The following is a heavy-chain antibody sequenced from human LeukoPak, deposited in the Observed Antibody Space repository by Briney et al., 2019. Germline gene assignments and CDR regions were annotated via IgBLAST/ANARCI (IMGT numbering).Heavy chain of an antibody. CDR2: MKQDGSEK. CDR1: GFTFSRYW. D-gene: IGHD1-20*01. CDR3: ASLHLAYNWKDY. V-gene: IGHV3-7*02. Sequence: GSLRLSCAASGFTFSRYWMSWVRQAPGKGLEWVANMKQDGSEKYYVDSVKGRFTISRDNAKNLLYLQMNSLRAEDTAVYYCASLHLAYNWKDYWGQGILVTVSS. J-gene: IGHJ4*02.